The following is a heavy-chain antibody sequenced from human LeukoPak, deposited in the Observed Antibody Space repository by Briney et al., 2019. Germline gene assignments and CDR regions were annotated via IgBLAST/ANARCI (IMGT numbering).Heavy chain of an antibody. J-gene: IGHJ4*02. V-gene: IGHV1-69*13. Sequence: GASVKVSCKASGYTFASYDINWVRQAPGQGLEWMGGIIPIFGTANYAQKFQGRVTITADESTSTAYMELSSLRSEDTAVYYCARHSYDSSGYYHDYWGQGTLVTVSS. CDR1: GYTFASYD. CDR2: IIPIFGTA. CDR3: ARHSYDSSGYYHDY. D-gene: IGHD3-22*01.